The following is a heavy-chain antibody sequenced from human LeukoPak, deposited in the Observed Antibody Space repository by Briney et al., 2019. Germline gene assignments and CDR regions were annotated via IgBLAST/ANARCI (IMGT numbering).Heavy chain of an antibody. Sequence: SETLSLTCAVYGGSFSGYYWIWIGQPPGKGLEWIGEINHSGSTNYNPSLKSRVTISVDTSKNQFSLRLSSVTAADPAVYYCAQVRGYLDLWGRGTLVTVSS. CDR3: AQVRGYLDL. D-gene: IGHD6-13*01. J-gene: IGHJ2*01. V-gene: IGHV4-34*01. CDR2: INHSGST. CDR1: GGSFSGYY.